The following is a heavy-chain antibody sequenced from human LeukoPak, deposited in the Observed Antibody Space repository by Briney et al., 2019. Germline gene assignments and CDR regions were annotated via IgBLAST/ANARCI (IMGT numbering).Heavy chain of an antibody. D-gene: IGHD2/OR15-2a*01. J-gene: IGHJ4*02. Sequence: SETLSLTCAVSGGSISSGGYSWSWIRQPPGKGLEWIGYIYHSGSTYYNPSLKSRVTISVDRSKNQFSLELSSVTAADTAVYYCASQLSPGIGYFDYWGQGTLVTVSS. CDR2: IYHSGST. V-gene: IGHV4-30-2*01. CDR1: GGSISSGGYS. CDR3: ASQLSPGIGYFDY.